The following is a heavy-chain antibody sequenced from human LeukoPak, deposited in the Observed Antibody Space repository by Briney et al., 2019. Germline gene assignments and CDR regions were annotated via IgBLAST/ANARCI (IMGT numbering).Heavy chain of an antibody. Sequence: SQTLSLTCTASGGSISSGSYYWRWLRQPAGTGLEWIGRIYTSGSTNYNPSLKSRVTISVDTSKNQFSLKLSSVTAADTAVYYCARTIVGATGGIDYWGQGTLVTVST. V-gene: IGHV4-61*02. J-gene: IGHJ4*02. D-gene: IGHD1-26*01. CDR3: ARTIVGATGGIDY. CDR2: IYTSGST. CDR1: GGSISSGSYY.